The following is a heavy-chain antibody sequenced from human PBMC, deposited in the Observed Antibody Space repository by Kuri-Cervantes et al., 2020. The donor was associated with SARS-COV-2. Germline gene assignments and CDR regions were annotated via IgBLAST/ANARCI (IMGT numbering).Heavy chain of an antibody. Sequence: SVKVCCKASGGTFSSYAISWVRQAPGQGLEWMGGIIPIFGTANYAQKFQGRVTITADESTSTAYMELSSLRSEDTAVYYCARDAKRGVGATTHFDYWGQGTLVTVSS. V-gene: IGHV1-69*13. CDR3: ARDAKRGVGATTHFDY. CDR1: GGTFSSYA. CDR2: IIPIFGTA. D-gene: IGHD1-26*01. J-gene: IGHJ4*02.